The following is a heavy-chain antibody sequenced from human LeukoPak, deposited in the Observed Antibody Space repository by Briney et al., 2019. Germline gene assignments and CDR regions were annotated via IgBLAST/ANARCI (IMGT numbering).Heavy chain of an antibody. CDR1: GGSFSGYN. J-gene: IGHJ6*03. Sequence: SSETLSLTCAVYGGSFSGYNWSWIRQPPGKGLEWIGEINHIGSTNYNPSLKSRGTISVDTSKNQFSLKLSSVTAADTAVYYCARHKSITMVRGVSRRYYYMDVWGKGTTVTISS. CDR2: INHIGST. D-gene: IGHD3-10*01. V-gene: IGHV4-34*01. CDR3: ARHKSITMVRGVSRRYYYMDV.